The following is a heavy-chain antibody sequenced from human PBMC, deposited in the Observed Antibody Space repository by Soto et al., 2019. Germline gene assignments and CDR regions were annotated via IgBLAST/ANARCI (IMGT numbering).Heavy chain of an antibody. CDR3: ARAVTWGWDV. CDR1: GFTFSLYS. Sequence: EVQLVESGGGLVQPGGSLRLSCAASGFTFSLYSMSWVRQAPGKGLEWVSYISRSSTGIHYADSVKGRFTISRDDATNSMHLQMNSLRYGDTAVYYCARAVTWGWDVWGQGTTVSISS. CDR2: ISRSSTGI. D-gene: IGHD7-27*01. J-gene: IGHJ6*02. V-gene: IGHV3-48*02.